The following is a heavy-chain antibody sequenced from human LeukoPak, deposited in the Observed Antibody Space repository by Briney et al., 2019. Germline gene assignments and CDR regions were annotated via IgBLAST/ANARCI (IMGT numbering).Heavy chain of an antibody. CDR2: ISGDGGTT. CDR1: GFNFDDYA. D-gene: IGHD6-13*01. CDR3: AKDRAAGTPYSWFHP. Sequence: PGGSLRLSCAASGFNFDDYAMHWVRQAPGKGLEWVSFISGDGGTTYYADSVKGRFTISRDNSKNSLYLQMNSLRIEDTAMYYCAKDRAAGTPYSWFHPWGQRTLVTVSS. J-gene: IGHJ5*02. V-gene: IGHV3-43*02.